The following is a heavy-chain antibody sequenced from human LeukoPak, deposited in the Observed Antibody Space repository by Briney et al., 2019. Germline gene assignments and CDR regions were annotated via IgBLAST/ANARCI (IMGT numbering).Heavy chain of an antibody. CDR1: GFTFSSYG. Sequence: GGSLRLSCAASGFTFSSYGMHWVRQAPGKGLEWVAVISYDGSNKYYADSVKGRFTISRDNSKSTLYLQMNSLRAEDTAVYYCAKSLVAVAGVIDYWGQGTLVTVSS. V-gene: IGHV3-30*18. CDR2: ISYDGSNK. CDR3: AKSLVAVAGVIDY. D-gene: IGHD6-19*01. J-gene: IGHJ4*02.